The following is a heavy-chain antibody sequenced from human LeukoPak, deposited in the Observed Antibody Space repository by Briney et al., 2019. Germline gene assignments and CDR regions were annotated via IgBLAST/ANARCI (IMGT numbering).Heavy chain of an antibody. CDR1: GFTFSNYG. CDR2: IWYDGSNK. CDR3: AGNYGPYYFDY. Sequence: SGGSLRLSCAAPGFTFSNYGMHRVRQAPGKGLEWVAVIWYDGSNKYYADSVKGRFTISRDNSKNTLYLQMNSLRAEDTAVYYCAGNYGPYYFDYWGQGTLVTVSS. V-gene: IGHV3-33*01. D-gene: IGHD3-10*01. J-gene: IGHJ4*02.